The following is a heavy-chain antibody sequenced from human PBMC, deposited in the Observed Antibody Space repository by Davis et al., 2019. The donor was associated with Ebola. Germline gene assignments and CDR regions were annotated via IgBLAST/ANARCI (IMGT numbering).Heavy chain of an antibody. CDR2: ISSDSDYI. CDR3: ATDRNWDFDY. CDR1: GFTFSTYS. D-gene: IGHD7-27*01. Sequence: GGSLRLSCAASGFTFSTYSMSWVRQAPGKGLEWVSSISSDSDYIYYADSAKGRFTISRDNAKNSLYLQMNSLRAEDTAVYYCATDRNWDFDYWGQGTLVTVSS. V-gene: IGHV3-21*01. J-gene: IGHJ4*02.